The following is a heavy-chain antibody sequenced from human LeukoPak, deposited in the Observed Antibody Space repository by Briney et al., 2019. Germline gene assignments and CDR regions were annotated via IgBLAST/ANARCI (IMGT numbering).Heavy chain of an antibody. J-gene: IGHJ5*02. Sequence: SETLSLTCAVYGGSFSGYYWSWIRQPPGMGLEWIGEINHSGSTNYNPSLKSRVTISVDTSKNQFSLKLSSVTAADTAVYYCAREGSSSNPGWFDPWGQGTLVTVSS. D-gene: IGHD6-6*01. CDR3: AREGSSSNPGWFDP. V-gene: IGHV4-34*01. CDR2: INHSGST. CDR1: GGSFSGYY.